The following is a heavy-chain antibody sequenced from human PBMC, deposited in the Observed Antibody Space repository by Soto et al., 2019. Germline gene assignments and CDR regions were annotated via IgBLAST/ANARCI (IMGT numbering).Heavy chain of an antibody. V-gene: IGHV3-21*01. D-gene: IGHD1-7*01. J-gene: IGHJ4*02. CDR3: ARDPPTGTTLDWADS. CDR1: GFSFSSDS. Sequence: LRLSCAASGFSFSSDSMGWVRQAPGKGLEWVSSISSSGSFMNYADSVKGRFTISRDNAKNSLYLQMSGLKDEDTAVYYCARDPPTGTTLDWADSWGQGTLVTVSS. CDR2: ISSSGSFM.